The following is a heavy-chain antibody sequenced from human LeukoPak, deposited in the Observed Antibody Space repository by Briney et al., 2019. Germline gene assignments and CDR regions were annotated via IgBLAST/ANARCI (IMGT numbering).Heavy chain of an antibody. J-gene: IGHJ3*02. D-gene: IGHD3-22*01. CDR3: ARVWGVTDFYDSRGAFDI. CDR1: GGSISTYY. V-gene: IGHV4-59*01. CDR2: IYYSGST. Sequence: SETLSLTCTVSGGSISTYYWSWIRQPPGKGLEWIGYIYYSGSTNYNPSLKSRVSISVDTSKDQFSLKLNSVTAADTAVYYCARVWGVTDFYDSRGAFDIWGQGTMVTVSS.